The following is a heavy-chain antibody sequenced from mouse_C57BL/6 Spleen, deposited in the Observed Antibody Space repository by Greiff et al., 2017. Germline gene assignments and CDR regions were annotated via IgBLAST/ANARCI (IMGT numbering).Heavy chain of an antibody. CDR1: GFSLTSYG. Sequence: VMLVESGPGLVAPSQSLSITCTVSGFSLTSYGVDWVRQSPGKGLEWLGVIWGVGSTNYNSALKSRLSISKDNSKSQVFLKMNSLQTDDTAMYYCATHYYGKGAWFAYWGQGTLVTVSA. D-gene: IGHD1-1*01. CDR2: IWGVGST. J-gene: IGHJ3*01. V-gene: IGHV2-6*01. CDR3: ATHYYGKGAWFAY.